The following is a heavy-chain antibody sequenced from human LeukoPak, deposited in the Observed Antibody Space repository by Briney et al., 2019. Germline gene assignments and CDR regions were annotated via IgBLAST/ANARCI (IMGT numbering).Heavy chain of an antibody. D-gene: IGHD3-3*01. J-gene: IGHJ4*02. CDR3: ARGRRGDFWSGFLNYYFDY. CDR1: GGTFSSYA. CDR2: MNPNSGNT. V-gene: IGHV1-8*02. Sequence: ASVKVSCKASGGTFSSYAINWVRQATGQGLEWMGWMNPNSGNTGYAQKFRGRVTMTRNTSISTAYMELSSLRSEDTAVYYCARGRRGDFWSGFLNYYFDYWGQGTLVTVSS.